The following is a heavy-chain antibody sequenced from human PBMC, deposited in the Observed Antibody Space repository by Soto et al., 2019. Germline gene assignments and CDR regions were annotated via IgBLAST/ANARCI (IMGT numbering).Heavy chain of an antibody. J-gene: IGHJ4*02. CDR1: GFTFRVYF. V-gene: IGHV3-11*01. Sequence: GGSLRLSCATSGFTFRVYFMSWIRQTPGKGLEWLSSISSSSFVITYADSVKGRFTISRDNTKNVLYLQMDSLRAEDTAVYYCATSLSYFDYWGQGTLVPGSS. CDR2: ISSSSFVI. CDR3: ATSLSYFDY.